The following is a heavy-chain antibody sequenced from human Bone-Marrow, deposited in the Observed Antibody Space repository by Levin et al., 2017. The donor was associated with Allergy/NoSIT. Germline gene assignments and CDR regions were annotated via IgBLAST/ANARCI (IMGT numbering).Heavy chain of an antibody. D-gene: IGHD1-26*01. J-gene: IGHJ4*02. V-gene: IGHV4-59*01. CDR1: GGPLTNYY. CDR3: ARTRGRFYGNFDY. Sequence: MASETLSLTCTVSGGPLTNYYWSWIRQPQGKGLEWIGYIYNTDNTNYSPSFKSRVTISVDTSKSQFSLDLRSVTAADTAVYYCARTRGRFYGNFDYWGQGTLVSVSS. CDR2: IYNTDNT.